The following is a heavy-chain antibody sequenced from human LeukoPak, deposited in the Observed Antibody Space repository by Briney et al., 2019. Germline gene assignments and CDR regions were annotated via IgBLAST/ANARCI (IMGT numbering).Heavy chain of an antibody. D-gene: IGHD5-18*01. CDR3: ARAMGPVDTAMGPTIYYYYYGMDV. V-gene: IGHV1-69*04. Sequence: GSSVKVSCKASGGTFSSYAISWVRQAPGQGLEWMGRIIPILGTANYAQKFQGRVTITADKSTSTAYMELSSLRSEDTAVYYCARAMGPVDTAMGPTIYYYYYGMDVWGQGTTVTVSS. CDR1: GGTFSSYA. CDR2: IIPILGTA. J-gene: IGHJ6*02.